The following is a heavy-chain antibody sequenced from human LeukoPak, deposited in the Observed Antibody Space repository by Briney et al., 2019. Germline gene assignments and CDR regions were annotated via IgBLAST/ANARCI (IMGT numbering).Heavy chain of an antibody. J-gene: IGHJ5*02. CDR3: ASRIAAAGA. V-gene: IGHV3-7*03. D-gene: IGHD6-13*01. CDR2: IKQDGSEK. CDR1: RFTFSSYW. Sequence: QTGGSLRLSCAASRFTFSSYWMSWVRQAPGKGLEWVANIKQDGSEKYYVDSVKGRFTISRDDAKNSLYLQMNSLRAEDTAVYYCASRIAAAGAWGQGTLVTVSS.